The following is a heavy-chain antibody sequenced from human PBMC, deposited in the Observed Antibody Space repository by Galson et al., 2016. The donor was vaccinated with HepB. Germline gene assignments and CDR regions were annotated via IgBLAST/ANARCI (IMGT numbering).Heavy chain of an antibody. D-gene: IGHD3-16*01. V-gene: IGHV3-21*06. CDR3: TRRIWAKFLKGFFDP. Sequence: SLRLSCAASGFTFGTQSMNWVRQAPGKGLEWVASITSTSYELKYADSVKGRFTISRDNAKNILFLQMNSLRDDDTAVYYCTRRIWAKFLKGFFDPWGQGILVTVSS. CDR2: ITSTSYEL. J-gene: IGHJ5*02. CDR1: GFTFGTQS.